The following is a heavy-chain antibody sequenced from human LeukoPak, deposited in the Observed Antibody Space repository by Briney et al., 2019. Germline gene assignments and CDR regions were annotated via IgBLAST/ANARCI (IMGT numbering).Heavy chain of an antibody. CDR1: GFTFSSYA. D-gene: IGHD6-19*01. V-gene: IGHV3-23*01. Sequence: GGSLRLSCAASGFTFSSYAMSWVRQAPGKGLELVSAISGSGGSTYYADSVKGRFTISRDNSKNTLYLQMNSLRAEDTAVYYCAKTKVKAVAVWGDYWGQGTLVTVSS. CDR3: AKTKVKAVAVWGDY. J-gene: IGHJ4*02. CDR2: ISGSGGST.